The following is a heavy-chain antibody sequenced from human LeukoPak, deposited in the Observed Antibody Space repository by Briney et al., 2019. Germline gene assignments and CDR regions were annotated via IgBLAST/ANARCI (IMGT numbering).Heavy chain of an antibody. CDR1: GFTFSSYA. V-gene: IGHV3-23*01. CDR2: ISGSGGST. D-gene: IGHD6-13*01. Sequence: GGSLRLSCAASGFTFSSYAMSWVRQAPGKGLEWVSAISGSGGSTYYADSVKGRFTISRDNSKNTLYLQMNSLRAEDTAVYYCAKAPSSSSWEIDFDYWGQGTLVTVSS. CDR3: AKAPSSSSWEIDFDY. J-gene: IGHJ4*02.